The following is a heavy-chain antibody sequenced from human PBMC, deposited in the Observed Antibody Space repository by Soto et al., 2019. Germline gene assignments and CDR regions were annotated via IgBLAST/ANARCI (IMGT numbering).Heavy chain of an antibody. D-gene: IGHD2-21*02. Sequence: SVSNAWMKWVRQAPGKGLEWVGRIKRKTDDGTTDYAAPVKGRFTISRDDSKNTLDLQMNSLKTEDTAVYYCTASIVVVTAPSDYWGQGTLVSVSS. J-gene: IGHJ4*02. CDR2: IKRKTDDGTT. CDR3: TASIVVVTAPSDY. V-gene: IGHV3-15*07. CDR1: SVSNAW.